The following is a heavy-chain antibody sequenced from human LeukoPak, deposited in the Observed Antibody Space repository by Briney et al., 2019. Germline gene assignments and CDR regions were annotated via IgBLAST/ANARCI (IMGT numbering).Heavy chain of an antibody. CDR2: IYYSGST. CDR3: ARSPNVEMATYNAFDI. V-gene: IGHV4-59*01. D-gene: IGHD5-24*01. J-gene: IGHJ3*02. Sequence: SETLSLTCTVSGGSISSYYWSWIRQPPGKGLEWIGYIYYSGSTNYNPSLKSRCTISVDTSKNQFSLKLSSVTAADTAVYYCARSPNVEMATYNAFDIWGQGTMVTVSS. CDR1: GGSISSYY.